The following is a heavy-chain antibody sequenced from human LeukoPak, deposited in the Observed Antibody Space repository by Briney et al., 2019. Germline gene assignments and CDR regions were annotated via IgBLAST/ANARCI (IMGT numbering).Heavy chain of an antibody. CDR2: FDPEDGET. CDR1: GYTLTELS. CDR3: ATERAAYYDSSGYYAFDI. J-gene: IGHJ3*02. D-gene: IGHD3-22*01. Sequence: ASVKVSCKVSGYTLTELSTHWVRQAPGKGLEWMGGFDPEDGETIYAQKFQGRVTMTEDTSTDTAYMELSSLRSEDTAVYYCATERAAYYDSSGYYAFDIWGQGTMVTVSS. V-gene: IGHV1-24*01.